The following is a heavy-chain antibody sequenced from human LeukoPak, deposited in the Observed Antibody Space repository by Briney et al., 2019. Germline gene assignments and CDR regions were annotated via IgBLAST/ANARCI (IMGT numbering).Heavy chain of an antibody. J-gene: IGHJ4*02. CDR1: GFPFSDYW. CDR3: SRSLDY. V-gene: IGHV3-7*03. CDR2: INQDGRIR. Sequence: PGGSLRLSCAASGFPFSDYWMDWVRQAPGKGMEWVANINQDGRIRYYADSVRGRFIISRNNAKNSLYLQMYSLRAEDTAIYFCSRSLDYLGQGALVTVSS.